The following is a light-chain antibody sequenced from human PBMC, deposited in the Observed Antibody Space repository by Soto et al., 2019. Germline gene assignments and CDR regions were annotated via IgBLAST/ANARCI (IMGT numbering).Light chain of an antibody. J-gene: IGLJ3*02. CDR3: AAWDDSLSGPV. CDR2: SNN. V-gene: IGLV1-47*02. CDR1: SSNVGSNS. Sequence: QPVLTQPPSASGTPGQRVTISCSGGSSNVGSNSEYWYQQLPGTAPKLLIYSNNQRPSGVPDRFSGSKSGTSASLAISGLRSEDEADCYCAAWDDSLSGPVFGGGTQLTVL.